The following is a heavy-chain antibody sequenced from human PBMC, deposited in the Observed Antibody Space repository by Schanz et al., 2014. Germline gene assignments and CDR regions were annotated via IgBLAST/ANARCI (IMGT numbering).Heavy chain of an antibody. Sequence: EVQLVESGGGLVRPGGSLRLSCAASGFTFSTYSMHWVRQAPGKGLVWISHINSDGTTTDYAESVKGRFTISRDNSENTMYLQMNNLTVEYSAVYYCAMGGCQLHHWGQGTLVTVSS. CDR2: INSDGTTT. J-gene: IGHJ1*01. D-gene: IGHD1-7*01. CDR1: GFTFSTYS. V-gene: IGHV3-74*02. CDR3: AMGGCQLHH.